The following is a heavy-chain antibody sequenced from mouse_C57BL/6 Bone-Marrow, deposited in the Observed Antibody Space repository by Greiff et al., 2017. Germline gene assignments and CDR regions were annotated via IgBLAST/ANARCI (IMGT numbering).Heavy chain of an antibody. CDR3: ASLYGSSPFDY. CDR2: IYPRSGNT. V-gene: IGHV1-81*01. J-gene: IGHJ2*01. Sequence: QVQLQQSGAELARPGASVKLSCKASGYTFTSYGISWVKQRTGQGLEWIGEIYPRSGNTYYNEKFKGKDTLTADKSSSTAYMELRSLTSEDSAVYFCASLYGSSPFDYWGQGTTLTVSS. D-gene: IGHD1-1*01. CDR1: GYTFTSYG.